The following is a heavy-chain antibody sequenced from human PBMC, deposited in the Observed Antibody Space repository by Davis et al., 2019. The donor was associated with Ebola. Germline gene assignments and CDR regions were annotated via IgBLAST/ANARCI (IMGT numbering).Heavy chain of an antibody. Sequence: GGSLRLSCSASGFMFHIYNMNWVRQTPGKGLEWVSAIRGSPSYTYYADSLKGRFTISRDNAKNSIYLQMNSLRGEDTAVYYCVPGTWIRGRGTLVTVSS. J-gene: IGHJ4*02. CDR2: IRGSPSYT. V-gene: IGHV3-21*01. CDR3: VPGTWI. CDR1: GFMFHIYN. D-gene: IGHD5-12*01.